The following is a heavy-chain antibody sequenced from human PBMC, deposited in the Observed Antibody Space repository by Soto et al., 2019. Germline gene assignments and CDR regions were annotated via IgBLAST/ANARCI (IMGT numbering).Heavy chain of an antibody. V-gene: IGHV1-2*04. CDR2: INPNSGGT. D-gene: IGHD6-19*01. CDR3: ARASIAVAGQYYGMDV. J-gene: IGHJ6*02. Sequence: ASVKVSCKTSGYTFTGYYMHWVRQAPGQGLEWIGWINPNSGGTNYAQKFQGWVTMTRDTSISTAYMELSRLRSDDTAVYYCARASIAVAGQYYGMDVWGQGTTVTVSS. CDR1: GYTFTGYY.